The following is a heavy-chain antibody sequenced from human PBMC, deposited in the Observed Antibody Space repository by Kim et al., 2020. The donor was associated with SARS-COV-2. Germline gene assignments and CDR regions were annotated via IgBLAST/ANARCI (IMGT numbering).Heavy chain of an antibody. Sequence: YYADSVAGRFTISRDNAKNSLYLQMNSLRAEDTAVYYCASRGTNMKPVDYWGQGTLVTVSS. J-gene: IGHJ4*02. CDR3: ASRGTNMKPVDY. D-gene: IGHD2-15*01. V-gene: IGHV3-21*01.